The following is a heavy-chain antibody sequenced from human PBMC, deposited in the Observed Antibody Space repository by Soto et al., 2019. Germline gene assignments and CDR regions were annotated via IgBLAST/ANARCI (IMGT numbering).Heavy chain of an antibody. Sequence: EVQLVESGGGLVKPGGSLRLSCVGSGFIFSRFTMTLVRQAPGMGLQYLASISKSSSLIYYADSVRGRFIISRDNSKDSVFLQMYSLRAEDTAMYYCVRGDDRVDWGQGTLVTVSS. CDR1: GFIFSRFT. CDR3: VRGDDRVD. CDR2: ISKSSSLI. J-gene: IGHJ4*02. V-gene: IGHV3-21*01. D-gene: IGHD1-1*01.